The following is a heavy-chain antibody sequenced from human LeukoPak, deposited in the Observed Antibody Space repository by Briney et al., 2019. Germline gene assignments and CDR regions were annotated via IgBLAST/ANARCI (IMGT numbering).Heavy chain of an antibody. D-gene: IGHD3-9*01. J-gene: IGHJ5*02. V-gene: IGHV1-69*05. Sequence: SVKVSCKASGGTFSSYAISWVRQAPGQGLEWMGGIIPIFGTANYAQKFQGRVTITTDESTSTAYMELSSLRSEDTAVYYCARGGIAIRSYDILTEENWFDPWGQGTLVTVSS. CDR3: ARGGIAIRSYDILTEENWFDP. CDR1: GGTFSSYA. CDR2: IIPIFGTA.